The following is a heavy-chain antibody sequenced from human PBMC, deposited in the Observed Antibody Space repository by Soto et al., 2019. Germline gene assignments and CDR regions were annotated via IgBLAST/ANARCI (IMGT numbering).Heavy chain of an antibody. CDR2: IYSGGST. D-gene: IGHD6-19*01. CDR1: GFTVSSNY. Sequence: EVQLVETGGGLIQPGGSLRLSCAASGFTVSSNYMSWVRQAPGKGLEWVSVIYSGGSTYYADSVKGRFTISRDNSKNTLYLQMNSLRAEDTAVYYGARGRSSGWYYFDYWGQGTLVTVSS. J-gene: IGHJ4*02. CDR3: ARGRSSGWYYFDY. V-gene: IGHV3-53*02.